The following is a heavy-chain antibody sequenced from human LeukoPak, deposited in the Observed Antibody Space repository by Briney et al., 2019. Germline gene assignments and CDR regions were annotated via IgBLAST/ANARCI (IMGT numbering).Heavy chain of an antibody. Sequence: GGSLRLSCAASGFTFSSYWMSWVRQAPGKGLEWVASIKQDGSEKYYVDSVKGRFTISRDNAKNSLYLQMNSLRAEDTAVYYCARSGYSGYDLQYYYDSSGYLSVDYWGQGTLVTVSS. CDR1: GFTFSSYW. CDR3: ARSGYSGYDLQYYYDSSGYLSVDY. D-gene: IGHD3-22*01. J-gene: IGHJ4*02. V-gene: IGHV3-7*01. CDR2: IKQDGSEK.